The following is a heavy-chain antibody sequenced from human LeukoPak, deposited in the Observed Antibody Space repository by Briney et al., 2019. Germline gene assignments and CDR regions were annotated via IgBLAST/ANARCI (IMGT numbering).Heavy chain of an antibody. Sequence: PGGSLRLSCAASGFTFDDYSMHWVRQAPGKGLEWVSGISWNSGTITYADSVKGRFTISRDNSKNTLYLQMNSLRAEDTAVYYCAREAIDTVLRFLELRYMDVWGKGTTVTVSS. D-gene: IGHD3-3*01. CDR1: GFTFDDYS. J-gene: IGHJ6*03. CDR2: ISWNSGTI. CDR3: AREAIDTVLRFLELRYMDV. V-gene: IGHV3-9*01.